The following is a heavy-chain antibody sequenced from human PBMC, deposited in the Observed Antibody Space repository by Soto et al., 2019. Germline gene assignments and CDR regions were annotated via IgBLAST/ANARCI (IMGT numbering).Heavy chain of an antibody. CDR2: ISGSGGST. Sequence: PGRSLRLSCAASGFPFSSYAMSWVRQAPGKGLEWVSAISGSGGSTYYADSVKGRFTISRDNSKNTLYLQMNSLRAEDTAVYYCAKTLRYFDWLHSTAPGDYWGQGTLVTVSS. V-gene: IGHV3-23*01. CDR3: AKTLRYFDWLHSTAPGDY. D-gene: IGHD3-9*01. J-gene: IGHJ4*02. CDR1: GFPFSSYA.